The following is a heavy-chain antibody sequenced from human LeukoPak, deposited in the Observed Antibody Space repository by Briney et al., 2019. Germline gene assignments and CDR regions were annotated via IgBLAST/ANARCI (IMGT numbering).Heavy chain of an antibody. CDR3: ARSRVSGLTYYYGSGGTVAYFDY. Sequence: RPSETLTLICTVSGVSISSYYWNWIRQPPGKGLEWIGYIYYSGSTNYNPSLKSRVTISVDTSKNQFSLKLSSVTAADTAVYYCARSRVSGLTYYYGSGGTVAYFDYWGRGTLVTVSS. J-gene: IGHJ4*02. V-gene: IGHV4-59*01. CDR1: GVSISSYY. D-gene: IGHD3-10*01. CDR2: IYYSGST.